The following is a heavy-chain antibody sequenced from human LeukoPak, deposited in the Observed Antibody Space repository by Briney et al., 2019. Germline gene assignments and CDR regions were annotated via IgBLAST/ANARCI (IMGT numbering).Heavy chain of an antibody. CDR3: AKDSFSYNGIYDALDL. CDR1: GFTFNIYV. CDR2: IGGGPV. J-gene: IGHJ3*01. V-gene: IGHV3-23*01. D-gene: IGHD2-8*01. Sequence: PGGSLRLSCVASGFTFNIYVMTWVRQAPGKGLEWVSTIGGGPVFYADSVKGRFTISRDDSKNTIFLQMKGLRAEDTAIYYCAKDSFSYNGIYDALDLWGQGTMVTVSS.